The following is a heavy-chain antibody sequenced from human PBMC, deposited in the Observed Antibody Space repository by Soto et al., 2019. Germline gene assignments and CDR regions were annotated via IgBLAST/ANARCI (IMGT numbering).Heavy chain of an antibody. CDR3: ARELLWFGELTGYYGMDV. CDR1: GGTFSSYA. Sequence: QVQLVQSGAEVKKPGSSVKVSCKASGGTFSSYAISWVRQAPGQGLEWMGGIIPIFGTANYAQKFQGGVTITADESTSTAYMELSSLRSEDTAVYYCARELLWFGELTGYYGMDVWGQGTTVTVSS. D-gene: IGHD3-10*01. J-gene: IGHJ6*02. CDR2: IIPIFGTA. V-gene: IGHV1-69*01.